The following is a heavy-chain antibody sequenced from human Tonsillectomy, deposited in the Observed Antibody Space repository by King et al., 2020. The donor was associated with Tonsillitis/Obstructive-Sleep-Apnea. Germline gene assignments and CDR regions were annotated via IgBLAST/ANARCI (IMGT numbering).Heavy chain of an antibody. CDR2: ISYDGSNK. CDR3: ARPSPLGYCSGGSCYSPNFDY. J-gene: IGHJ4*02. D-gene: IGHD2-15*01. Sequence: VQLVESGGGVVQPGRSLRLSCAASGFTISSYAMHWVRQAPGKGLEWVAVISYDGSNKYYADSVKGRFTISRDNSKNTLYLQMNSLRAEDTAVYYCARPSPLGYCSGGSCYSPNFDYWGQGTLVTVSS. CDR1: GFTISSYA. V-gene: IGHV3-30*04.